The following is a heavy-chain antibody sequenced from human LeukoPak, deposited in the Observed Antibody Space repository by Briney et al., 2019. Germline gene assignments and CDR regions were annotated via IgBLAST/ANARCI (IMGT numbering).Heavy chain of an antibody. V-gene: IGHV3-30*18. CDR3: AKGRIQLWFKTAYYGMDV. D-gene: IGHD5-18*01. Sequence: GGSLRLSCAASGFTFSSYGMHWVRQAPGRGLEWVAVISYDGSNKYYADSVKGRFTISRDNSKNTLYLQMNSLRAEDTAVYYCAKGRIQLWFKTAYYGMDVWGQGTTVTVSS. CDR2: ISYDGSNK. J-gene: IGHJ6*02. CDR1: GFTFSSYG.